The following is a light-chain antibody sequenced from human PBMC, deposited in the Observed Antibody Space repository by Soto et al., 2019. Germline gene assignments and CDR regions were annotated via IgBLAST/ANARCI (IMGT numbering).Light chain of an antibody. J-gene: IGKJ4*01. CDR1: QGISNY. Sequence: DIQMTLSPSSLSASVGDRVTITCRASQGISNYLAWYQQIPGKVPKLLISAASTLQSGVPSRFSGSGSGTDFTLTISSLQPEDVATYYCQKYTNVPAFGGGTKVEIK. V-gene: IGKV1-27*01. CDR2: AAS. CDR3: QKYTNVPA.